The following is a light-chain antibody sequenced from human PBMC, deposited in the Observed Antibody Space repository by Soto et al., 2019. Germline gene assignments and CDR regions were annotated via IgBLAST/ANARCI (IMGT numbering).Light chain of an antibody. CDR3: QQSYSNPT. CDR1: QSISSY. V-gene: IGKV1-39*01. Sequence: DIQITQSPSSLSAAVGDRVTITCRASQSISSYLHWYQQKPGKAPKLLIYATSNLQSGVPSRFGGSGSGTDFTLTISTLQPEDFATYYCQQSYSNPTFGQGTKVDIK. J-gene: IGKJ1*01. CDR2: ATS.